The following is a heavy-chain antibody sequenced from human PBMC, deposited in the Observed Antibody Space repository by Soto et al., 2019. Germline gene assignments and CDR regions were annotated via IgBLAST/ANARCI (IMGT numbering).Heavy chain of an antibody. D-gene: IGHD3-22*01. Sequence: GGSLRLSCAASGFTFSSYAMSWVRQAPGKGLEWVSAISGSGGSTYYADSVKGRFTISRDNSKNTLYLQMNSLRAEDTAVYYCAKGRISGYYLYYFDYWGQGTLVTVSS. CDR3: AKGRISGYYLYYFDY. CDR1: GFTFSSYA. J-gene: IGHJ4*02. CDR2: ISGSGGST. V-gene: IGHV3-23*01.